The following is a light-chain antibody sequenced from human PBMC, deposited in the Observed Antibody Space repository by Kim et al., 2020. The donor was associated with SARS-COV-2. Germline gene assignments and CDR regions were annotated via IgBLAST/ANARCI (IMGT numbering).Light chain of an antibody. J-gene: IGLJ2*01. Sequence: SSELTQDPAVSVALGQTVRITCQGDSLRSYYASWYQQKPGQAPVLVIYEKNTRPSGTPDRFFGSSSGNTASLTITGAKAEDAADYCWNSRESGVNHVVFGGGTKLTVL. CDR1: SLRSYY. CDR3: NSRESGVNHVV. CDR2: EKN. V-gene: IGLV3-19*01.